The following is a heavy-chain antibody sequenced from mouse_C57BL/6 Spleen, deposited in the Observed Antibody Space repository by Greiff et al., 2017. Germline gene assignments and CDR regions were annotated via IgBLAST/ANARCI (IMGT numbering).Heavy chain of an antibody. D-gene: IGHD1-1*01. V-gene: IGHV1-63*01. J-gene: IGHJ4*01. CDR1: GYTFTNYW. Sequence: QVQLQQSGAELVRPGTSVKMSCKASGYTFTNYWIGWAKQRPGHGLEWIGDIYPGGGYTNYNEKFKGKATLTADKSSSTAYMQFSSLTSEDSAIYYCARGGIYAMDYWGQGTSVTVSS. CDR3: ARGGIYAMDY. CDR2: IYPGGGYT.